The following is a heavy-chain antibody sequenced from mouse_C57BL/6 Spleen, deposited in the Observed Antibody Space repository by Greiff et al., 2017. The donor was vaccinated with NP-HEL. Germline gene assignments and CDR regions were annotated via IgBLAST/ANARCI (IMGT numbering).Heavy chain of an antibody. J-gene: IGHJ4*01. V-gene: IGHV5-4*01. CDR3: ARDNRITTVVHYYAMDY. CDR2: ISDGGSYT. CDR1: GFTFSSYA. Sequence: EVQRVESGGGLVKPGGSLKLSCAASGFTFSSYAMSWVRQTPEKRLEWVATISDGGSYTYYPDNVKGRFTISRDIAKNNLYLQMSHLKSEDTAMYYCARDNRITTVVHYYAMDYWGQGTSVTVSS. D-gene: IGHD1-1*01.